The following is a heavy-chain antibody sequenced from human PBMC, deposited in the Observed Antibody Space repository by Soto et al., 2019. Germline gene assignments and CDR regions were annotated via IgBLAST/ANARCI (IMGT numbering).Heavy chain of an antibody. V-gene: IGHV3-30-3*01. J-gene: IGHJ6*02. Sequence: GVSLRLSCAASGFTISNYGMHWVRQAPGKGLEWVAVISYDGTITYYADSVKGRFTISRDNSKNTLYLQMNSLRTEDTAVYYCARTRVGPCRSSICFSVIFDGMDVWGQVTTVTVSS. CDR2: ISYDGTIT. CDR1: GFTISNYG. CDR3: ARTRVGPCRSSICFSVIFDGMDV. D-gene: IGHD2-2*01.